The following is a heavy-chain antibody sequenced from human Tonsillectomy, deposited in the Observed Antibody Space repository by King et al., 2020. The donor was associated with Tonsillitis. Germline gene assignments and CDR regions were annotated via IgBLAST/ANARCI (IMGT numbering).Heavy chain of an antibody. V-gene: IGHV1-24*01. J-gene: IGHJ4*02. CDR1: GYTLTELS. CDR2: FDPKDDKR. D-gene: IGHD6-19*01. Sequence: VQLVQSGAEVKKPGASVKVSCKVSGYTLTELSIHWVRQAPGEGLEWMGGFDPKDDKRIYAQKFQGRVTMTEDTSTDTAYMELSSLRSDDTAVYYCAAGIRVAREEYWGQGTLVTVSS. CDR3: AAGIRVAREEY.